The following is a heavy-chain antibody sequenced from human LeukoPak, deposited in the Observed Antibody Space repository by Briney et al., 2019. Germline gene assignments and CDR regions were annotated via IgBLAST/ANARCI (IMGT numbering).Heavy chain of an antibody. J-gene: IGHJ4*02. Sequence: SQTLSLTCTVSGGSISSGDYYWSWIRQPPGKGLEWIGYIYYSGSTYYNPSLKSRVTISVDTSKNQFSLKLSSVTAADTAVYYCARGVGYCSSTSCYNFDYWGQETLVTVSS. CDR1: GGSISSGDYY. V-gene: IGHV4-30-4*08. CDR3: ARGVGYCSSTSCYNFDY. CDR2: IYYSGST. D-gene: IGHD2-2*02.